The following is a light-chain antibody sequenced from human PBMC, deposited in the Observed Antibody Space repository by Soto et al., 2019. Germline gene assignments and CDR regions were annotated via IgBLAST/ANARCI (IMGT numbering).Light chain of an antibody. CDR1: QSVSNSY. Sequence: EMVWTQSPGTLSLSPGERATLSCRASQSVSNSYLAWYQQKPGQAPRLLIYGASSMATGIPDRFSGSGSGTDFTLTISRLEPEDFAVYYCQQYGTSPQTFGQGTKLEIK. J-gene: IGKJ2*01. CDR3: QQYGTSPQT. CDR2: GAS. V-gene: IGKV3-20*01.